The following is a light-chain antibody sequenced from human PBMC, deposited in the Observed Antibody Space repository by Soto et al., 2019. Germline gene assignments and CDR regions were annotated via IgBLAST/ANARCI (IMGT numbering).Light chain of an antibody. Sequence: QSSLTQPPSASGSPGPSVTISCIGTSSDVGRSNYVSWYQHHPGTGPKFIIHEVTKSPSGVPDRFSGSKSGNTASLTVSGLQAVDEPDYYCKPYVGSNNYVFGTGTKATVL. CDR1: SSDVGRSNY. V-gene: IGLV2-8*01. J-gene: IGLJ1*01. CDR2: EVT. CDR3: KPYVGSNNYV.